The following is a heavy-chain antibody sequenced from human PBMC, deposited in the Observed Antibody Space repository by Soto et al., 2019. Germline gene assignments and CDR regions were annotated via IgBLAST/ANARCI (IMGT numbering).Heavy chain of an antibody. CDR3: AEGIDSSGYSYREDY. CDR1: GGTFSSYA. V-gene: IGHV1-69*01. CDR2: IIPLFGTA. D-gene: IGHD3-22*01. Sequence: QVQLVQSGAEVKKPGSSVKASCKASGGTFSSYAISWVRQAPGQGLEWMGGIIPLFGTANYAQKFQGRVTITADESTNTSYMELSSLRSEDTAVYYCAEGIDSSGYSYREDYWGQGTLVTVSS. J-gene: IGHJ4*02.